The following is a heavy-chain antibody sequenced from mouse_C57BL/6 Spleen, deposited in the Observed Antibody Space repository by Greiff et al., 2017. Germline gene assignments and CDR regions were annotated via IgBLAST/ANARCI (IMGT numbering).Heavy chain of an antibody. D-gene: IGHD4-1*01. J-gene: IGHJ3*01. V-gene: IGHV1-18*01. CDR3: ARLGSPFAY. Sequence: VQLQQSGPELVKPGASVKIPCKASGYTFTDYNMDWVKQSHGQSLEWIGDINPNNGGTIYNQKFKGKATLTVDTSSSTAYMELRSLTSEDTAVYYCARLGSPFAYWGQGTLVTVSA. CDR2: INPNNGGT. CDR1: GYTFTDYN.